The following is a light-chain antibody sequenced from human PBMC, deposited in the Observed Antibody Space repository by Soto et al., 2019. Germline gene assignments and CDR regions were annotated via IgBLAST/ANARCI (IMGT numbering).Light chain of an antibody. Sequence: QSALTQPPSVSAAPGQKVTISCSGSSSNIGNNYISWYQQLPGTAPKLLIYDINERPSGIPDRFSGSKSGTSATLGITGLQTGDEADYYCATWDNSLSAVVFGGGTQLTVL. V-gene: IGLV1-51*01. J-gene: IGLJ7*01. CDR3: ATWDNSLSAVV. CDR2: DIN. CDR1: SSNIGNNY.